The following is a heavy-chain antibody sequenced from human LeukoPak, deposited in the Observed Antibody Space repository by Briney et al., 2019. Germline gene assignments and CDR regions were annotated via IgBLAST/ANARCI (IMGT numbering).Heavy chain of an antibody. D-gene: IGHD6-6*01. Sequence: ASVKVSCKASGYTFTSYDINWVRQATGQGLEWMGWMNPNSGNTGYAQKFQGRVTITRNTSISTAYMELSSLRSEDTAVYYCARGGAARRLFRDYYYMDVWGKGTTVTVSS. CDR3: ARGGAARRLFRDYYYMDV. V-gene: IGHV1-8*03. CDR1: GYTFTSYD. J-gene: IGHJ6*03. CDR2: MNPNSGNT.